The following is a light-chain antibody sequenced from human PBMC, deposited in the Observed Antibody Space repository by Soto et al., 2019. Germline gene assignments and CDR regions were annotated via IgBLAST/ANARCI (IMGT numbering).Light chain of an antibody. J-gene: IGLJ3*02. V-gene: IGLV2-14*01. Sequence: QLVLTQPASVSGSPGQSITISCTGTSSDVGGYNYVSWYQQHPGKAPKLMIYDVSNRPSGVSNRFSGSKSGNTASLTISGLQAEDEADYYCSSYTSSSTPQWVFGGGTKLTVL. CDR1: SSDVGGYNY. CDR3: SSYTSSSTPQWV. CDR2: DVS.